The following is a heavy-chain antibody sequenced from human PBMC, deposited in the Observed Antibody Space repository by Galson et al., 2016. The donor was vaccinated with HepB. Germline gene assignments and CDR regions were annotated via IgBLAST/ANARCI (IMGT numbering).Heavy chain of an antibody. CDR2: IYPGDSAT. CDR1: GYTFTRKW. D-gene: IGHD6-19*01. J-gene: IGHJ4*02. V-gene: IGHV5-51*01. CDR3: ARPSQLDSSGFYVLDY. Sequence: QSGAEVKKPGESLKISCKTSGYTFTRKWIGWVRQMPGKGLEWMGIIYPGDSATSYSPSFQGQVTISADASISTAYLQWSSLAASATAFDYCARPSQLDSSGFYVLDYWDQGTLVTGS.